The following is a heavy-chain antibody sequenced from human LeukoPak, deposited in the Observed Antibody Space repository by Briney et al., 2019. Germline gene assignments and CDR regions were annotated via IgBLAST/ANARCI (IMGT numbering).Heavy chain of an antibody. Sequence: SETLSLTCTVSGGSISRYYWSWIRQPAGKGLEWIGSIYYSGSTYYNPSLKSRVTISVDTSKNQFSLKLSSVTAADTAVYYCARSDYDSSGYYSRLDYWGQGTLVTVSS. CDR2: IYYSGST. D-gene: IGHD3-22*01. CDR1: GGSISRYY. J-gene: IGHJ4*02. V-gene: IGHV4-59*05. CDR3: ARSDYDSSGYYSRLDY.